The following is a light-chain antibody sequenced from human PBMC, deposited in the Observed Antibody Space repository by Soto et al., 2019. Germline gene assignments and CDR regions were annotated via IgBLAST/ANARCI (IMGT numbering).Light chain of an antibody. CDR3: QHFGNDALA. CDR2: GAS. V-gene: IGKV3-20*01. J-gene: IGKJ4*01. Sequence: ESVLTQSPGTLSLSPGERATLSCRAIQNIYNIYLAWYQQRRGQAPRLLIYGASSRATGIPDRFSGSGSGTDFTLTISRLEPEDFGVYYCQHFGNDALAFGGGTKVDIK. CDR1: QNIYNIY.